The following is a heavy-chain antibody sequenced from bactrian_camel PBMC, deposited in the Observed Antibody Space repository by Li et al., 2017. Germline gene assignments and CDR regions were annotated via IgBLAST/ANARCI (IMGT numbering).Heavy chain of an antibody. Sequence: HVQLVESGGGSVQAGGSLRLSCAASGYTYNRNCMARFRQAPGKEREGVARIATGSGNTYYADSVKGRFTLSKDGDKDTHYLQMNSLKPDDTAMYYCAARRHGECYFWANNWSRATWYDHWGQGTQVTVS. CDR1: GYTYNRNC. J-gene: IGHJ4*01. V-gene: IGHV3S1*01. CDR3: AARRHGECYFWANNWSRATWYDH. D-gene: IGHD8*01. CDR2: IATGSGNT.